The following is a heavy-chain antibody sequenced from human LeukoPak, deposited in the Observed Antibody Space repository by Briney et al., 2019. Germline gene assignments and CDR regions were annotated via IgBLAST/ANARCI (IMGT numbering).Heavy chain of an antibody. Sequence: GGSLRLSCAASGFTFSSYWMHWVRQAPGKGLVWVSRINTDGSSTSADSVKGRFTISRDNAKNTLYLQMNSLRAEDTAVYYCARDPFYSGSPWYYYYMDVWGKGTTVTVSS. D-gene: IGHD1-26*01. V-gene: IGHV3-74*01. J-gene: IGHJ6*03. CDR1: GFTFSSYW. CDR2: INTDGSST. CDR3: ARDPFYSGSPWYYYYMDV.